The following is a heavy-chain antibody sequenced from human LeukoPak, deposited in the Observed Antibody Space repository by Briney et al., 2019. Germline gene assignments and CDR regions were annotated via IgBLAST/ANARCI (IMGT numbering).Heavy chain of an antibody. V-gene: IGHV3-48*01. CDR1: GFTFSSYS. D-gene: IGHD6-13*01. J-gene: IGHJ3*02. CDR2: ISSSSSTI. Sequence: GGSLRLSCAASGFTFSSYSMNWVRQAPGKGLEWVSYISSSSSTIYYADSVKGRFTISRDNAKNSLYLQMNSLRAEDTAVYYCARWVGLISAAGTHDYFDIWGQGTMVTVSS. CDR3: ARWVGLISAAGTHDYFDI.